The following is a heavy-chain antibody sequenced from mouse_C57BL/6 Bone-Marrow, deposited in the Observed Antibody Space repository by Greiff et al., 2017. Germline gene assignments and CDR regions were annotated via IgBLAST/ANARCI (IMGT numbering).Heavy chain of an antibody. V-gene: IGHV1-55*01. Sequence: QVQLQQSGAELAKPGASVKLSCKASGYTFTSYWMHWVKQRPGQGLEWIGDIYPGSGSTNYNEEFKSKATLTVDTSSSTAYMQLSSLTSEDSAVYYCAREEPYGYLYAMDYWGQGTSVTVSS. J-gene: IGHJ4*01. D-gene: IGHD2-2*01. CDR2: IYPGSGST. CDR3: AREEPYGYLYAMDY. CDR1: GYTFTSYW.